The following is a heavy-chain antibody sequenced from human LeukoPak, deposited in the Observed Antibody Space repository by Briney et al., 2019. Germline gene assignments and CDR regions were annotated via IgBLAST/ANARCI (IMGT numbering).Heavy chain of an antibody. CDR2: IYYSGST. CDR1: GGSISSSSYY. Sequence: KPSETLSLTCTASGGSISSSSYYWGWIRQPPGKGLEWIGSIYYSGSTYYNPSLKSRVTISVDTSKNQFSLKLSSVTAADTAVYYCAGGYCSSTSCYPPALDYYYYYMDVWGKGTTVTVSS. V-gene: IGHV4-39*01. CDR3: AGGYCSSTSCYPPALDYYYYYMDV. J-gene: IGHJ6*03. D-gene: IGHD2-2*01.